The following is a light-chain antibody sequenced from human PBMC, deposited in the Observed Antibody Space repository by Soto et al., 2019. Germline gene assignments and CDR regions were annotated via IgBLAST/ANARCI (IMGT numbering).Light chain of an antibody. CDR1: NSNIGNSY. V-gene: IGLV1-51*02. CDR3: GTWDSGLSGFV. CDR2: ENA. J-gene: IGLJ1*01. Sequence: QSVLTQPPSVSAAPGQKVTISCSGSNSNIGNSYVYWYQQFRGAAPKLLMYENAKRASGIPDRFSGSKSGAAATLAITGIQTGDEADYYCGTWDSGLSGFVFGTGTKVTVL.